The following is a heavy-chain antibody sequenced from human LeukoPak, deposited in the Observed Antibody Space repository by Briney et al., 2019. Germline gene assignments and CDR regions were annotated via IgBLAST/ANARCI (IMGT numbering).Heavy chain of an antibody. V-gene: IGHV1-46*01. J-gene: IGHJ3*02. D-gene: IGHD1-1*01. CDR1: GYTFTSYY. CDR3: ASHLLSLQQLVLGDASDI. CDR2: INPTGGST. Sequence: ASVKVSCKASGYTFTSYYMHWVRQAPGQGLEWMGLINPTGGSTGYAQKFQGRVTMTTDTSTSTAYMELRSLRSDDTAVYYCASHLLSLQQLVLGDASDIWGPGTMVTVSS.